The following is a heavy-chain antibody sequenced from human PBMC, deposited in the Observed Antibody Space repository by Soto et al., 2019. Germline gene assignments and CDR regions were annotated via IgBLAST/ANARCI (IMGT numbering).Heavy chain of an antibody. Sequence: QVQLVESGGGVVQPGRSLRLSCAASGFSFSSYGIHWVRQAPGKGLEWVAVIWYDGSNEYYADSVKGRFSISRDNSKRTGYLQMKRLRAGDKAVYYFAKDRGGGAVVPDYWGQGTLVTVSS. CDR2: IWYDGSNE. V-gene: IGHV3-33*06. J-gene: IGHJ4*02. D-gene: IGHD2-21*01. CDR3: AKDRGGGAVVPDY. CDR1: GFSFSSYG.